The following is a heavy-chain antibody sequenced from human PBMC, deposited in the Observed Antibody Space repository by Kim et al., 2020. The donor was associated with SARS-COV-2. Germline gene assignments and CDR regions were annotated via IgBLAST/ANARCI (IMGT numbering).Heavy chain of an antibody. Sequence: GSLRLSCAASGFTFSSYAMSWVRQAPGKGLEWVSSIITSGVTYYADSVRGRFTISRDNSKNTVYLQMNSLRDDDMAVYYCAKTGQLDNWGQGALVTVSS. CDR3: AKTGQLDN. CDR2: IITSGVT. V-gene: IGHV3-23*01. J-gene: IGHJ4*02. CDR1: GFTFSSYA.